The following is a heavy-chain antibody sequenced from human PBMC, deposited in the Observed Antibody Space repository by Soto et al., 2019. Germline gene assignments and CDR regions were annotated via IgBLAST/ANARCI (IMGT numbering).Heavy chain of an antibody. D-gene: IGHD3-22*01. CDR2: IWYDGSNK. J-gene: IGHJ4*02. Sequence: QVQLVESGGGVVQPGRSLRLSCAASGFTFSSYGMHWVRQAPGKGLEWVAVIWYDGSNKYYADSVKGRFTISRDNSKNALYLQMNSLRAEDTAVYYCARENTGYYDSSGYYQFDYWGQGTLVTVS. V-gene: IGHV3-33*01. CDR3: ARENTGYYDSSGYYQFDY. CDR1: GFTFSSYG.